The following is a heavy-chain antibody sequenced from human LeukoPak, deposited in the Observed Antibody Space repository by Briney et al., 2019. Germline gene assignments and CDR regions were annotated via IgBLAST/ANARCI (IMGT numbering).Heavy chain of an antibody. Sequence: SETLSLTCTLSGGSISTYYWSWIRQPLGKGLEWIGYIYHSGSTNYSPSLKSRVTISVDTSKNQFSLKLSSVTAADTAVYYCARGGGYASPIGYWGQGALVTVSS. CDR1: GGSISTYY. D-gene: IGHD5-12*01. CDR2: IYHSGST. V-gene: IGHV4-59*01. CDR3: ARGGGYASPIGY. J-gene: IGHJ4*02.